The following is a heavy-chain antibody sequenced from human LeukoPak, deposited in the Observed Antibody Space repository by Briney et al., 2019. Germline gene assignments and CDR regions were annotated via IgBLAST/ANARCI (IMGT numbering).Heavy chain of an antibody. CDR3: ARSGPYGSGY. D-gene: IGHD3-10*01. Sequence: SETRSLTCAVYGGSFSGYYWSWIRQPPGKGLEWTGEINHSGSTNYNPSLKSRVTISVDTSKNQLSLKLSSVTAADTAVYYCARSGPYGSGYWGQGPLLTVSS. CDR2: INHSGST. V-gene: IGHV4-34*01. J-gene: IGHJ4*02. CDR1: GGSFSGYY.